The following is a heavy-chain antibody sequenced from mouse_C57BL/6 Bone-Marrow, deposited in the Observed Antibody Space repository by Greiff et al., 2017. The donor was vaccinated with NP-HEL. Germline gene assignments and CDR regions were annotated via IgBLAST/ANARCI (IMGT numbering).Heavy chain of an antibody. CDR3: ARDGSYFDY. CDR2: ISYDGSN. V-gene: IGHV3-6*01. J-gene: IGHJ2*01. CDR1: GYSITSGYY. Sequence: EVQLQQSGPGLVKPSQSLSLTCSVTGYSITSGYYWNWIRQFPGNKLEWMGYISYDGSNNYNPSLKNRISITRDTSKNQFFLKLNSVTTEDTATYYCARDGSYFDYWGQGTTLTVSS.